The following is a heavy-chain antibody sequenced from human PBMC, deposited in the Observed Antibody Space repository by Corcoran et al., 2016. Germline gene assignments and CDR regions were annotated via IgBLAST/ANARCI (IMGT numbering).Heavy chain of an antibody. CDR1: GGTFSSYA. V-gene: IGHV1-69*06. CDR3: ARDLVDIVVVPAAILSAFDI. J-gene: IGHJ3*02. D-gene: IGHD2-2*02. Sequence: QVQLVQSGAVVKKPGSSVKVSCKASGGTFSSYAISWVRQAPGQGLEWMGGIIPIFGTANYAQKFQGRVTITADKSTSTAYMELSSLRSEDTAVYYCARDLVDIVVVPAAILSAFDIWGQGTMVTVSS. CDR2: IIPIFGTA.